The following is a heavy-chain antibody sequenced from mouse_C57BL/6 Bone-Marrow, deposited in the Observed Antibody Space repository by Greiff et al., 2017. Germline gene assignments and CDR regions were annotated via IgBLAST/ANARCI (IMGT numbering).Heavy chain of an antibody. CDR2: IDPSDSYT. CDR3: AREGWYFDV. V-gene: IGHV1-59*01. Sequence: QVQLQQPGAELVRPGTSVKLSCKASGYTFTSYWMHWVKQRPGQGLEWIGVIDPSDSYTNYNQKFKGKATLTVDTSSSTAYMHLSSLTSEDSAVYYCAREGWYFDVWGAETTVTVSS. CDR1: GYTFTSYW. J-gene: IGHJ1*01.